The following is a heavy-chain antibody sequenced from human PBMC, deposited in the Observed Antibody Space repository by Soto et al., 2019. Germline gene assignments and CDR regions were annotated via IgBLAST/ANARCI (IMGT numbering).Heavy chain of an antibody. D-gene: IGHD6-25*01. CDR1: GFIFRNYA. J-gene: IGHJ5*01. CDR3: AKSFAAAGRQIWLDS. V-gene: IGHV3-23*01. CDR2: ISNSGVTT. Sequence: PGGSLRLSCAASGFIFRNYAMGWARQGPGSGLDWISFISNSGVTTNYADSVRGRFTVSRDNSKDTLYLHMTGLRVEDTAVYYCAKSFAAAGRQIWLDSWGHGTLVTVSS.